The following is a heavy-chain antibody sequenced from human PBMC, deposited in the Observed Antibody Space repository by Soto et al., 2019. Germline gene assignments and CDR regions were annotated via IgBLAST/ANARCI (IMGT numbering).Heavy chain of an antibody. CDR2: IVVASGYA. CDR1: GFTFSNSA. D-gene: IGHD6-19*01. J-gene: IGHJ4*02. Sequence: SVKVSCKTSGFTFSNSAMQWVRQARGQRPEWIGWIVVASGYANLAPKFQQRVVMTRDMSIRTAYMELSSLTSDDTAVYFCAADVIAVAGDFDYWGQGTLVTVSS. V-gene: IGHV1-58*02. CDR3: AADVIAVAGDFDY.